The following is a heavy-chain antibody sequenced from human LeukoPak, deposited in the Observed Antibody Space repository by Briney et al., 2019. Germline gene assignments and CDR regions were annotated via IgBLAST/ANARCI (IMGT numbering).Heavy chain of an antibody. CDR3: ARGPIEYSSSSNYYYYYMDV. D-gene: IGHD6-6*01. Sequence: ASVKVSCKASGGTFSSYAISWVQQAPGQGLEWMGGIIPIFGTANYAQKFQGRVTITTDESTSTAYMELSSLRSEDTAVYYCARGPIEYSSSSNYYYYYMDVWGKGTTVTVSS. CDR1: GGTFSSYA. J-gene: IGHJ6*03. CDR2: IIPIFGTA. V-gene: IGHV1-69*05.